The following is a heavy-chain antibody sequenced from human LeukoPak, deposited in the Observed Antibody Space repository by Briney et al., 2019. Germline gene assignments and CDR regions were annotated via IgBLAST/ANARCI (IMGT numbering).Heavy chain of an antibody. CDR2: INLNSGGT. D-gene: IGHD2-15*01. Sequence: ASVKVSCKTSGFTFTAFYLHWARQAPGQGLEWMAWINLNSGGTNYAQKFRGRVTMTRDTSISTAYMDLSSLRSDDTAVYYCVTSTGYFSTWGAFDVWGQGTMVTVSS. CDR3: VTSTGYFSTWGAFDV. J-gene: IGHJ3*01. CDR1: GFTFTAFY. V-gene: IGHV1-2*02.